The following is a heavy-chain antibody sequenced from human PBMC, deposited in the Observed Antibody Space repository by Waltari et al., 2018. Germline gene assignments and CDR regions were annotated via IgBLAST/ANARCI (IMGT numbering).Heavy chain of an antibody. V-gene: IGHV3-23*01. J-gene: IGHJ4*02. D-gene: IGHD3-10*02. Sequence: EVQLLDSGGGLVQPGGSLRLSCVASGFTFSPYAMSWVRQAPGKGLECVSAISGNAGTTYYTDSVKGRFTISRDNSKNTLYLQINSLRAEDTAVYYCTRALFGGSTDWGQGTLVTVSS. CDR3: TRALFGGSTD. CDR2: ISGNAGTT. CDR1: GFTFSPYA.